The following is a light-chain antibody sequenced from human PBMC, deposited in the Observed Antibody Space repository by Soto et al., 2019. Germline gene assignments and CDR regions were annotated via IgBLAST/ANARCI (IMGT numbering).Light chain of an antibody. CDR1: SSDVGGYNY. Sequence: QSVLTQPASVSGSPGQSITISCTGTSSDVGGYNYVSWYQQHPGKAPKLMIYEVSNRPSGVSNRFSGSKSGNTASLTISGLQAEDEADYYCSSYTSSSTYFGTGTKLTVL. CDR3: SSYTSSSTY. V-gene: IGLV2-14*01. J-gene: IGLJ1*01. CDR2: EVS.